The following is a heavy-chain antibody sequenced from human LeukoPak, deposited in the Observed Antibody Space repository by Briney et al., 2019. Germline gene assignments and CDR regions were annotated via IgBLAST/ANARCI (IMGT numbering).Heavy chain of an antibody. CDR2: ITRFTGTT. D-gene: IGHD3-16*01. V-gene: IGHV3-23*01. Sequence: PGGSLRLSCAASGFTFSNYAMTWVRQAPGRGLEWISTITRFTGTTYYADSVKGRFTISRDNSKNTLYLQMNSLRAEDTAVYYCAKGARLRLGEDFDYWGQGTLVTVSS. J-gene: IGHJ4*02. CDR1: GFTFSNYA. CDR3: AKGARLRLGEDFDY.